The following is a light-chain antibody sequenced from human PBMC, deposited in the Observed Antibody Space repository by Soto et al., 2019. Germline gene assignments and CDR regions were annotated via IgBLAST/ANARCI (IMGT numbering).Light chain of an antibody. CDR1: SSDIGAYNY. V-gene: IGLV2-14*01. CDR2: EVS. J-gene: IGLJ3*02. Sequence: QSALTQPASVSGSPGQSITISCSGTSSDIGAYNYVSWYQHHPGKAPKLIIFEVSFRPLGISNRFSASKSGSTASLTISGLQAADEADYYCASYTHRPTMVFGGGTKLTVL. CDR3: ASYTHRPTMV.